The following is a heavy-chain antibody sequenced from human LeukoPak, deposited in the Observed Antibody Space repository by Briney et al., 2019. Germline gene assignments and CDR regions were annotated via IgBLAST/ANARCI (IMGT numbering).Heavy chain of an antibody. D-gene: IGHD6-13*01. J-gene: IGHJ5*02. Sequence: SETLSLTCAVYGVSFSDYYWSWIRQPPGKGLEWIGEINHAGSTNSNPSLKSRVTISVDTSKNQFSLKVTSVTAADTAVYYCARKEGGQLANTRRWFDPWGQGALVTVSS. CDR2: INHAGST. V-gene: IGHV4-34*01. CDR1: GVSFSDYY. CDR3: ARKEGGQLANTRRWFDP.